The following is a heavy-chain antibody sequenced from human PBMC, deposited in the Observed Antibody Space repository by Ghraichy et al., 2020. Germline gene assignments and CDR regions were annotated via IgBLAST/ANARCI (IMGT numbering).Heavy chain of an antibody. D-gene: IGHD2-15*01. Sequence: GGSLRLSCAASGFTFSSYWMSWVRQAPGKGLEWVANIKQDGSEKYYVDSVKGRFTISRDNAKNSLYLQMNSLRAEDTAVYYCARDIGYCSGGSCYSDAFDIWGQGTMVTVSS. V-gene: IGHV3-7*03. CDR3: ARDIGYCSGGSCYSDAFDI. J-gene: IGHJ3*02. CDR1: GFTFSSYW. CDR2: IKQDGSEK.